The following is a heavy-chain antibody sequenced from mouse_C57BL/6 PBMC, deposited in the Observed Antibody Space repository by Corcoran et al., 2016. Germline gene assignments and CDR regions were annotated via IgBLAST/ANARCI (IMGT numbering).Heavy chain of an antibody. CDR3: VRDSNWYDDV. J-gene: IGHJ1*03. Sequence: QIQLVPSGPELKKPGETVKLSCKASGYTFTTYGMSWVKQAPGQDLKWMGWINTYSGVPTYADDFTGRFAFSLETSASTAYLQINNLKNEDTATYFCVRDSNWYDDVWGTGTTVTVSA. CDR2: INTYSGVP. CDR1: GYTFTTYG. V-gene: IGHV9-3*01.